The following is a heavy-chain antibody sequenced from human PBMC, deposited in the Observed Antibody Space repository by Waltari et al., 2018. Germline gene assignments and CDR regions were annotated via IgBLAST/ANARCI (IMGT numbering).Heavy chain of an antibody. J-gene: IGHJ5*02. D-gene: IGHD3-22*01. V-gene: IGHV1-2*06. Sequence: QVQLVQSGAEVKKPGASVKVSCKASGYTFTGYYMHWVRQAPGQGLEWMGRINPNSGGTNYAQKLQGRVTMTRDTSISTAYMELSRLRSDDTAVYYCASPFSSGHNWFDPWGQGTLVTVSS. CDR1: GYTFTGYY. CDR3: ASPFSSGHNWFDP. CDR2: INPNSGGT.